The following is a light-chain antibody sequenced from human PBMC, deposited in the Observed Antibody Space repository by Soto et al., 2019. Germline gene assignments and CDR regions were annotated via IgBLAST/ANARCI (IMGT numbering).Light chain of an antibody. CDR3: HQRQSWPRT. J-gene: IGKJ1*01. CDR2: DAS. Sequence: IVLTQSPATLSLSPGKRATLSCRASQNISNYLIWYQQKPGQAPRLLISDASDRATGIPARFSASGTGTDFTLTISDVQPEDFAVYYCHQRQSWPRTFGQGTKV. V-gene: IGKV3-11*01. CDR1: QNISNY.